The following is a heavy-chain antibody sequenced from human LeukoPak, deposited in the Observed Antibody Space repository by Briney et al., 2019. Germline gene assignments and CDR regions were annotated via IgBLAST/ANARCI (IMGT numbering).Heavy chain of an antibody. CDR1: GFTLSSNW. Sequence: GGSLRLSCAASGFTLSSNWMSWVRQAPGKGLEWVSYISSSGSTIYYADSVRGRFTISRDNTKSTLYLQMNRLRAEDTAVYFCARSISWHDGWFDPWGQGTLVTVSS. CDR2: ISSSGSTI. CDR3: ARSISWHDGWFDP. J-gene: IGHJ5*02. V-gene: IGHV3-48*03. D-gene: IGHD2-2*01.